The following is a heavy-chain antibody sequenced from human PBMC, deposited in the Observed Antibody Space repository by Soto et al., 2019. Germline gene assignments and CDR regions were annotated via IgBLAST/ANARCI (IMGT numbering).Heavy chain of an antibody. V-gene: IGHV1-18*01. CDR2: ISAYNGNT. CDR3: ARGPPAAVGLYDSSGLDPAAFDY. CDR1: GYTFTSYG. D-gene: IGHD3-22*01. Sequence: EASVKVSCKASGYTFTSYGISWVRQAPGQGLEWMGWISAYNGNTDYAQKLQGRVTMTTDTSTSTAYMELRSLRSDDTAVYYCARGPPAAVGLYDSSGLDPAAFDYWGQGTLVTVSS. J-gene: IGHJ4*02.